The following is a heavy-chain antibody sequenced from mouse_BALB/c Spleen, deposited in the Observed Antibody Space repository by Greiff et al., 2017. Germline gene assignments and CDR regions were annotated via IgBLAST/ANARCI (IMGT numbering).Heavy chain of an antibody. J-gene: IGHJ2*01. CDR1: GYSFTDYI. CDR3: ARKSYCLDY. CDR2: INPYYGST. D-gene: IGHD2-10*01. Sequence: EVKLQQTGPELVKPGASVKISCKASGYSFTDYIMLWVKQSHGKSLEWIGNINPYYGSTSYNLKFKGKATLTVDKSSSTAYMQLNSLTSEDSAVYYCARKSYCLDYWGQGTTLTVSS. V-gene: IGHV1-39*01.